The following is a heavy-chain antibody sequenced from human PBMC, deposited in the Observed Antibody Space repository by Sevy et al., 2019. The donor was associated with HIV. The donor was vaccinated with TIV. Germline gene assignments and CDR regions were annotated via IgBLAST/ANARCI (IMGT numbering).Heavy chain of an antibody. V-gene: IGHV3-30-3*01. D-gene: IGHD4-17*01. Sequence: GGSLRLSCAASGFALSNYYAMHWVRQAPGKGLKWVALISYDGSDKYYADSVKGRFTISRDNFKNTLYLQMNSLTTEDTAVYYCARPRANYVDHYFFYAMDVWCQGTTVTVSS. CDR2: ISYDGSDK. J-gene: IGHJ6*02. CDR3: ARPRANYVDHYFFYAMDV. CDR1: GFALSNYYA.